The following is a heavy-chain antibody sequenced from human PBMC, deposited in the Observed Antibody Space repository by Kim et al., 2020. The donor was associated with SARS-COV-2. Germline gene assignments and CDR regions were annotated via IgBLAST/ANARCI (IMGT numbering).Heavy chain of an antibody. J-gene: IGHJ3*02. D-gene: IGHD3-22*01. Sequence: GESLKISCKGSGYSFTSYWISWVRQMPGKGLEWMGRIDPSDYYTNYSPSFQGHVTISADKSISTAYLQWSSLKASDTAMYYCARLGSGAYYDSSGYYWGAFDIWGQGTMVTVSS. CDR1: GYSFTSYW. CDR2: IDPSDYYT. CDR3: ARLGSGAYYDSSGYYWGAFDI. V-gene: IGHV5-10-1*01.